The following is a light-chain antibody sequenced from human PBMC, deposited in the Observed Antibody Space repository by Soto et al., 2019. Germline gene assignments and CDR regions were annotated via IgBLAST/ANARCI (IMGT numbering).Light chain of an antibody. CDR3: GAWDSSRSANV. CDR2: DNN. J-gene: IGLJ1*01. Sequence: QSVLTQPPSVSAAPGQNVTISCSGSSSNIGDNYVSWFQQLPGAAPKLLIFDNNKRPSGILDRFSGSKSGTSATLGITGLQTGDEAEYYCGAWDSSRSANVFGTETKVTAL. V-gene: IGLV1-51*01. CDR1: SSNIGDNY.